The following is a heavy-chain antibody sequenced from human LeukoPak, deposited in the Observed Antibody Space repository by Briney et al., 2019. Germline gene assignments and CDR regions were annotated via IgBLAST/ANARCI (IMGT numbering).Heavy chain of an antibody. CDR2: ISSTGSSI. CDR1: GFTFSYYT. CDR3: ARDDVAWNDVHWFDP. D-gene: IGHD1-1*01. Sequence: GGSLRLSCAASGFTFSYYTMSWVRQAPGKGLEWVPSISSTGSSIYYADSVKGRFTISRDNAKNSLYLQMRSLRVEDTAVYYCARDDVAWNDVHWFDPWGQGTLVTVSS. V-gene: IGHV3-21*01. J-gene: IGHJ5*02.